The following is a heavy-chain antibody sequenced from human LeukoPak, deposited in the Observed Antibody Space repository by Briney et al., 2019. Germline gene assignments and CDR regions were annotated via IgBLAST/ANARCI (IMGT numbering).Heavy chain of an antibody. V-gene: IGHV3-66*01. J-gene: IGHJ6*02. CDR2: LYSGGST. D-gene: IGHD5-24*01. CDR3: ASRDKGYYYGMDV. Sequence: GGCLRLSCAASGFTLSGNYTRWVRQAPGKGLEWVSLLYSGGSTYYADTLKGRFSISRDNSKNTLYLQMNSLRAKDTAVYYCASRDKGYYYGMDVWGQGTTVTVSS. CDR1: GFTLSGNY.